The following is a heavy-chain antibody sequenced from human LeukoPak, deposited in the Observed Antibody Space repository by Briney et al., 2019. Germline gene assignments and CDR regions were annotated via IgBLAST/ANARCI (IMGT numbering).Heavy chain of an antibody. Sequence: PGGSLRLSCAASGFTFSSYSMNWVRQAPGKGLEWVSSISGSSTSIYYADSLKGRFTISRDNAKNSLYLQMNSLRAEDTAVYYCARDHEYSRGWSWTPHYFQPWGQGTLVTVSS. CDR1: GFTFSSYS. CDR2: ISGSSTSI. CDR3: ARDHEYSRGWSWTPHYFQP. J-gene: IGHJ1*01. V-gene: IGHV3-21*01. D-gene: IGHD6-19*01.